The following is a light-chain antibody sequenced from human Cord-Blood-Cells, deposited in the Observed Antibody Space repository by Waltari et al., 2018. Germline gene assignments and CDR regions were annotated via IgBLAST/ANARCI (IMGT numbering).Light chain of an antibody. V-gene: IGLV2-23*02. CDR1: SSDVGSYNL. CDR2: EVS. Sequence: ISCTGTSSDVGSYNLVSWYQQHPGKAPKLMIYEVSKRPSGVSNRFSGSKSGNTASLTISGLQAEDEADYYCCSYAGSSTVVFGGGTKLTVL. J-gene: IGLJ2*01. CDR3: CSYAGSSTVV.